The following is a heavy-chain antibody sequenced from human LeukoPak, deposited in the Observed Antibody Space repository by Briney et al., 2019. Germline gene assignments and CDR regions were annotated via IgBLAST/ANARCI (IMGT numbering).Heavy chain of an antibody. V-gene: IGHV4-4*07. J-gene: IGHJ4*02. CDR1: GGSISSYS. Sequence: SETLSLTCTVSGGSISSYSWSWIRQPPGKGLEWIGRIFSTGSINYNPSLRSRVTMSVDTSKNQFSLRLSSLTAADTAVYYCARGFRAAAGTGFNYWGQGTLVTVSS. CDR3: ARGFRAAAGTGFNY. CDR2: IFSTGSI. D-gene: IGHD6-13*01.